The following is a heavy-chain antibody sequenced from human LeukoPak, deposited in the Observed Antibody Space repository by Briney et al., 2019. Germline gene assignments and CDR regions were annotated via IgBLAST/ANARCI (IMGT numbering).Heavy chain of an antibody. D-gene: IGHD6-13*01. J-gene: IGHJ4*02. V-gene: IGHV4-34*01. CDR1: GGSFSAYY. CDR2: INHSGST. CDR3: ARGPRSSNNFDY. Sequence: SETLSLTCAVYGGSFSAYYWSWIRQPPGKGLEWIGEINHSGSTNYNPSLKSRVTISVDTSKNQFSLKLSSVTAADTAVYYCARGPRSSNNFDYWGQGTLVTVSS.